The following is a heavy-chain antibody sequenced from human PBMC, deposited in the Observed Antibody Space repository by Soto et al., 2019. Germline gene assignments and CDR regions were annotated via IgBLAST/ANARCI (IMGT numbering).Heavy chain of an antibody. D-gene: IGHD1-26*01. V-gene: IGHV3-23*01. CDR2: ISGRGDAT. J-gene: IGHJ3*01. Sequence: EVQLLESGGGLVQPGGSLRLSCATSGFTFSDYDMSWVRQAPGKGLEWLSSISGRGDATRDADSVKGRFTISRDNSKNTXXVQMHYLRDEDPAVYYCAKGATRLLAPQQRRAFDCWCRGTMLTVSS. CDR3: AKGATRLLAPQQRRAFDC. CDR1: GFTFSDYD.